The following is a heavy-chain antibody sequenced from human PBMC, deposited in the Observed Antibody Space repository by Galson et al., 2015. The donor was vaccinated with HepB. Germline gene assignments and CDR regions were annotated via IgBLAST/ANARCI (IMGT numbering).Heavy chain of an antibody. CDR1: GFTFSNYA. Sequence: SLRLSCAASGFTFSNYAMAWVRQAPGKGLDWVSLIKGSGDSTHYPDSVKGRFTISRDNSKNTLYLQINSLRVEDTAIYYCARDRGQDIYGSFDCWGQGTLVTVSS. CDR2: IKGSGDST. CDR3: ARDRGQDIYGSFDC. V-gene: IGHV3-23*01. J-gene: IGHJ4*02. D-gene: IGHD5-18*01.